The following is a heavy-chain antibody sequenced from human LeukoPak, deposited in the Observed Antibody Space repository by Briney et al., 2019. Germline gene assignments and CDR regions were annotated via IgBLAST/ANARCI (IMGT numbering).Heavy chain of an antibody. CDR2: IYYSGST. V-gene: IGHV4-39*07. CDR1: GGSISSSSYY. Sequence: SETLSLTCTVSGGSISSSSYYWGWIRQPPGKGLEWIGSIYYSGSTYYNPSLKSRVTISVDTSKNQFSLKLSSVTAADTAVYYCARDNPSPAYMVRGVSFDYWGQGTLVTVSS. D-gene: IGHD3-10*01. J-gene: IGHJ4*02. CDR3: ARDNPSPAYMVRGVSFDY.